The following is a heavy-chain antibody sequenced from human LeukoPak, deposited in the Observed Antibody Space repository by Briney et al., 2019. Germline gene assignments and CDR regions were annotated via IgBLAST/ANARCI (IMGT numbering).Heavy chain of an antibody. D-gene: IGHD2-15*01. CDR2: IYPGDSDT. Sequence: TGESLQISCQGSGYRFNSYWIAWVRQMPGKGLEWMGIIYPGDSDTRYSPSFRGQITISADKSINTAYLRWSSLKASDTAMYYCARAYYCGGGSCKLEYWGQGTLVTVSS. V-gene: IGHV5-51*01. CDR3: ARAYYCGGGSCKLEY. CDR1: GYRFNSYW. J-gene: IGHJ4*02.